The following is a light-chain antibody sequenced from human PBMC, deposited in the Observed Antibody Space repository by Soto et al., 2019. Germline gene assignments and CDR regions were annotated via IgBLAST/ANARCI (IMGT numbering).Light chain of an antibody. Sequence: MMMTQSPATLSVSPGERVSLSCRTSHSVNSHVAWYQQKPGQAPRLLLYGASTRATGIPVRFSGSGVGTEFTRTISSLQSEDFAVYYCQQYKNWPLFGQGTRLEIK. CDR3: QQYKNWPL. CDR1: HSVNSH. J-gene: IGKJ5*01. V-gene: IGKV3-15*01. CDR2: GAS.